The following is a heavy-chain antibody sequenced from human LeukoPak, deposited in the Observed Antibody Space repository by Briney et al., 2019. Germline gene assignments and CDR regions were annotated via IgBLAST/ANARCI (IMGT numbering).Heavy chain of an antibody. J-gene: IGHJ4*02. Sequence: SETLSLTCTVSGGSISSYYWSWIRQPLGKGLEWIGYIYYSGSTNYNPSLKSRVTISVDTSKNQFSLKLSSVTAADTAVYYCARHEGDGTNMIGEYYFDYWGQGTLVTVSS. D-gene: IGHD3-10*02. CDR2: IYYSGST. CDR1: GGSISSYY. V-gene: IGHV4-59*08. CDR3: ARHEGDGTNMIGEYYFDY.